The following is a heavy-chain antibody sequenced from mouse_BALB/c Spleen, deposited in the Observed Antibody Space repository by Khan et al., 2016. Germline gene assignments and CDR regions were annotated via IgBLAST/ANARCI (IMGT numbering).Heavy chain of an antibody. Sequence: VQLKESGPGLVKPSQSLSLTCTVTGYSITSDYAWNWIRQFPGSKLEWMGYINYSGNTNYNPSLKSRISITRDTSKNHLFLRVISVTTEDTATYYCARSYGYRGFAGWGQGTLVTVS. CDR2: INYSGNT. V-gene: IGHV3-2*02. CDR3: ARSYGYRGFAG. J-gene: IGHJ3*01. CDR1: GYSITSDYA. D-gene: IGHD2-2*01.